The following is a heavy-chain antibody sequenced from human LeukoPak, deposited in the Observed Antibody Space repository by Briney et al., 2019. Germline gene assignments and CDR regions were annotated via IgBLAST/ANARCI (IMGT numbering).Heavy chain of an antibody. CDR2: ISSSGGTT. J-gene: IGHJ4*02. V-gene: IGHV3-23*01. Sequence: PGGSLRLSCVASGFTFSSYAMGWVRQAPGKGLEWVSDISSSGGTTYYADSVKGRFTISRDNAKNSLYLQMNSLRAEDTAVYYCARDTKDYWGQGTLVTVSS. CDR1: GFTFSSYA. D-gene: IGHD2-8*01. CDR3: ARDTKDY.